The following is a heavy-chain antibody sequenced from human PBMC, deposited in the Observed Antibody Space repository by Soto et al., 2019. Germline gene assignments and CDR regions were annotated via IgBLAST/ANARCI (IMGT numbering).Heavy chain of an antibody. Sequence: QVRLQEWGPGLVKPSQTLSLKCSVSGGSITTGGRYWSWIRQLPGKGLEWIGDIYYSGNTYYNAPLKSRVTISVEPAKNQFSLKLRSVTAADTAVYYCAQALVFTGGDGFDIWGQGRLVTVSS. D-gene: IGHD1-1*01. CDR1: GGSITTGGRY. CDR3: AQALVFTGGDGFDI. V-gene: IGHV4-31*02. CDR2: IYYSGNT. J-gene: IGHJ3*02.